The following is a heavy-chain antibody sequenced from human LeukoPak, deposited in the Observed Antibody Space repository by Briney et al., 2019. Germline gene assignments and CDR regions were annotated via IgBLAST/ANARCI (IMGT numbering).Heavy chain of an antibody. CDR2: ISAYNGNT. J-gene: IGHJ4*02. V-gene: IGHV1-18*01. CDR1: GYTFTSYG. CDR3: ARPYYDFWNGYYHFDY. D-gene: IGHD3-3*01. Sequence: ASVKVSCKASGYTFTSYGISWVRQAPGQGLEWMGWISAYNGNTNYAQKLQGRVTMTTDTSTSTAYMELRSLRSDDTAVYYCARPYYDFWNGYYHFDYWGQGTLVTVSS.